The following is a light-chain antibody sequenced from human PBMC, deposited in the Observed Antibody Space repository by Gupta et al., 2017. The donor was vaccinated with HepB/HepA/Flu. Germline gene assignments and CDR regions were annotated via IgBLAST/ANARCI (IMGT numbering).Light chain of an antibody. CDR3: QHRSHWPPIT. CDR2: DAY. CDR1: ESIGNY. Sequence: PVEISTLSCRASESIGNYLAWLQQKTGQAPRLLIYDAYYRSAGIPDRFSGSGFGTDFSLTINSLEPEEFAGYYCQHRSHWPPITFGGGTKVEIK. V-gene: IGKV3-11*01. J-gene: IGKJ4*01.